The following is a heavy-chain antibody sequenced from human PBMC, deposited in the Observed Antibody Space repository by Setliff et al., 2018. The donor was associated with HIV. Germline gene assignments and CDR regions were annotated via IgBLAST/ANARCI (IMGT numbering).Heavy chain of an antibody. Sequence: AGGSLRLSCAASGFTLSDHWMHWVRQAPGRGLEWVSLISSDGSTTTYADSVKGRFTVSRDNARNTLYLQMNSLRPDDTAVYYCATDRFFVANYWGPGTLVTVSS. CDR2: ISSDGSTT. CDR1: GFTLSDHW. D-gene: IGHD2-8*01. CDR3: ATDRFFVANY. J-gene: IGHJ4*02. V-gene: IGHV3-74*03.